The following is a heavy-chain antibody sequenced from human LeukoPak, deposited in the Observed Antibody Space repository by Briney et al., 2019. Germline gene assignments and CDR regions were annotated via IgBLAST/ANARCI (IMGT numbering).Heavy chain of an antibody. CDR3: ARATHDYGDYVDYYYYYGMDV. CDR1: GFTFSSYS. J-gene: IGHJ6*04. CDR2: ISSSSSYI. V-gene: IGHV3-21*01. Sequence: GGSLRLSCAASGFTFSSYSMNWVRQAPGKGLELVSSISSSSSYIYYADSVKGRCTISRDNAQNSLYLQMNSLRAEDTAVYYCARATHDYGDYVDYYYYYGMDVWGKGTTVTVSS. D-gene: IGHD4-17*01.